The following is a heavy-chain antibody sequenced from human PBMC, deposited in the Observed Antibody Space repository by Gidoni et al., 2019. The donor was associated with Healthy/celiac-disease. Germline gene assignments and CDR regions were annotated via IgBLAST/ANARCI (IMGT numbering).Heavy chain of an antibody. CDR2: ISSSSSTL. Sequence: EVQLVESGGGLVQPGGSLRPSGPAPGFTFSSYSINWVRQAPGKGLEWVSYISSSSSTLYYADSVKGRFNISRDNAKNSLYLQMNSLRDEDTAVYYCAAESFGSGSYYSPGYYYGMDVWGQGTTVTVSS. J-gene: IGHJ6*02. V-gene: IGHV3-48*02. CDR3: AAESFGSGSYYSPGYYYGMDV. D-gene: IGHD3-10*01. CDR1: GFTFSSYS.